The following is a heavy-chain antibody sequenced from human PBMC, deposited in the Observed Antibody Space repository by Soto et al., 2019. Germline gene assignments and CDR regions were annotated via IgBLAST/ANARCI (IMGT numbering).Heavy chain of an antibody. CDR2: IYYSGST. V-gene: IGHV4-59*08. CDR3: ARHKWLVQVSYFDY. CDR1: GGSISSYY. Sequence: SETLSLTCTVSGGSISSYYWSWIRQPPGKGLEWIGYIYYSGSTNYNPSLKSRVTISVDTSKNQFSLKLSSVTAADTAVYYCARHKWLVQVSYFDYWGQGTLVTVSS. J-gene: IGHJ4*02. D-gene: IGHD6-19*01.